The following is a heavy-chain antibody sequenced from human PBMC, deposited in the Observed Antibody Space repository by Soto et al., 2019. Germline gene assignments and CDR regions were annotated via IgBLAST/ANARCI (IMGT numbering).Heavy chain of an antibody. Sequence: PGESLKISCQTSGYNFTKYWISWVRQMPGKGLEWMGKIDPRDSYSNYSPSFRGYVTISVDKSISTAYLQWNSLKASDTAMYYCARHRPAYAVDDYGMDVWGQGTTVTVSS. D-gene: IGHD2-8*01. CDR1: GYNFTKYW. CDR2: IDPRDSYS. V-gene: IGHV5-10-1*01. J-gene: IGHJ6*02. CDR3: ARHRPAYAVDDYGMDV.